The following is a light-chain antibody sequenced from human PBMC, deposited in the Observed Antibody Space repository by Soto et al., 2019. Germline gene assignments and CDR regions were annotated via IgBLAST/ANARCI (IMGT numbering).Light chain of an antibody. V-gene: IGLV1-40*01. J-gene: IGLJ3*02. CDR1: SAKIGAGYD. CDR2: GNS. CDR3: QSYYSSLRGAV. Sequence: QSVLTQPPSLSGAPGQRVTLSCTGSSAKIGAGYDVHWYQQHPGTAPKLLIYGNSNRPSGVPDRFSGSKSGTSASLAITGLQAEDEADYYCQSYYSSLRGAVFGGGTKLTVL.